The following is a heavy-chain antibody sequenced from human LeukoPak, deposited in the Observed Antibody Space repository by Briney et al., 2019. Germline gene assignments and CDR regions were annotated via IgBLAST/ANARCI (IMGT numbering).Heavy chain of an antibody. CDR2: ISSSSSYI. J-gene: IGHJ4*02. V-gene: IGHV3-21*01. Sequence: PGGSLRLSCAASGFTLTSYTMNWVRQAPGKGVEWVSFISSSSSYIYYAYSVNGRFTISRDNARNSLFLQMNSLRAEDTAMYYCAISRYYSDSSAYYPDHWGQGTLVTVSS. CDR3: AISRYYSDSSAYYPDH. CDR1: GFTLTSYT. D-gene: IGHD3-22*01.